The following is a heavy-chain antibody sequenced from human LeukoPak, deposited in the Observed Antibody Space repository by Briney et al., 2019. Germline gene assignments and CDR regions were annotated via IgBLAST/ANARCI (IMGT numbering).Heavy chain of an antibody. V-gene: IGHV3-23*01. CDR3: AKDTSSSSWNFDY. CDR2: ISGGGSST. D-gene: IGHD6-13*01. Sequence: GGSLRLSCAASGFTFSSYPMRWVRQSPGKGLEWVSGISGGGSSTDYADSVRGRFTISRDNSKNTLYLQMNSLRAEDTAVYYCAKDTSSSSWNFDYWGQGTLVTVSS. J-gene: IGHJ4*02. CDR1: GFTFSSYP.